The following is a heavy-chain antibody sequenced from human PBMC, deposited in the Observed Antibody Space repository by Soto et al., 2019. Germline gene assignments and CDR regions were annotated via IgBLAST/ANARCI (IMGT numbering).Heavy chain of an antibody. J-gene: IGHJ6*03. Sequence: KQSQTLSLTCTVSGGSISSYYWSWIRQPPGKGLEWIGYIYYSGSTNYNPSLKSRVTISVDTSKNQFSLKLSSVTAADTAVYYCARDNYDFWSGSHETYYYYMDVWGKGTTVTVSS. V-gene: IGHV4-59*01. CDR1: GGSISSYY. CDR3: ARDNYDFWSGSHETYYYYMDV. D-gene: IGHD3-3*01. CDR2: IYYSGST.